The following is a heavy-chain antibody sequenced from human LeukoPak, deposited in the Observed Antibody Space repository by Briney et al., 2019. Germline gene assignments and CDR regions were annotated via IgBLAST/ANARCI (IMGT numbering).Heavy chain of an antibody. CDR1: GFTFSSYD. Sequence: GGSLRLSCAASGFTFSSYDMHWVRQATGKGLEWVSTIGTAGDTYYADSVKGRFTISRENANNSLYLQMNSLRAEDTAVYYCATRGERYYDSSGSPLDYWGQGTLVTVSS. CDR3: ATRGERYYDSSGSPLDY. J-gene: IGHJ4*02. D-gene: IGHD3-22*01. CDR2: IGTAGDT. V-gene: IGHV3-13*01.